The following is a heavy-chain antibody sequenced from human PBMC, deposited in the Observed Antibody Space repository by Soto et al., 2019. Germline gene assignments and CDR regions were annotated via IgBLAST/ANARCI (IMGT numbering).Heavy chain of an antibody. D-gene: IGHD4-4*01. CDR3: ARDQNVTTKRKHYYYYGMDV. CDR2: ISSSGSTI. V-gene: IGHV3-48*03. Sequence: GGSLRLSCAASGFTFSSYEMNWVRQAPGKGLEWVSYISSSGSTIYYADSVKGRFTISRDNAKNSLYLQMNSLRAEDTAVYYCARDQNVTTKRKHYYYYGMDVWGQGTTVTVSS. CDR1: GFTFSSYE. J-gene: IGHJ6*02.